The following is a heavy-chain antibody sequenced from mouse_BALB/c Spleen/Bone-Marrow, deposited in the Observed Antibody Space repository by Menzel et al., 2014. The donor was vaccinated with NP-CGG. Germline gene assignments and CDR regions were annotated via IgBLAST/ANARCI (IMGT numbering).Heavy chain of an antibody. D-gene: IGHD1-1*01. J-gene: IGHJ3*01. Sequence: QVQLQQSGAELAKPGASVKMSCKASGYTFTNYWMHWVKQRPGQGLEWIGYINPSTGYTEYNQKFKDKATLTADKSSSTAYMQLSSLTSDDSSVFYCTRRAYGGSYGFAYWGQGTLVTVSA. V-gene: IGHV1-7*01. CDR1: GYTFTNYW. CDR2: INPSTGYT. CDR3: TRRAYGGSYGFAY.